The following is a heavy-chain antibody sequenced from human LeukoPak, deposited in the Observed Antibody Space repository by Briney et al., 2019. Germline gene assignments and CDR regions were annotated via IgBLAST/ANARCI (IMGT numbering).Heavy chain of an antibody. Sequence: GGSLRLSCAASGFTFSSYNMNWVRQAPGKGLEWVSYISSSRTIYYADSVKGRFTISRDNAKNSLYLQMNSLRAEDTAVYYCAELGITMIGGVWGKGTTVTISS. CDR2: ISSSRTI. V-gene: IGHV3-48*04. CDR3: AELGITMIGGV. CDR1: GFTFSSYN. D-gene: IGHD3-10*02. J-gene: IGHJ6*04.